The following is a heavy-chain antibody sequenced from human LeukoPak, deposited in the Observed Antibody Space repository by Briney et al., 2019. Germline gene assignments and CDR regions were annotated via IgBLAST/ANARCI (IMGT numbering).Heavy chain of an antibody. D-gene: IGHD5-12*01. J-gene: IGHJ6*03. Sequence: SSETLSLTCTISGGSISSYYWSWIRQPPGKGLEWIGYIYYTGSTNHNPSLKSRVTISVDTSKNQFSLKLSSVTAADTAVYYCARVVYSGYDFRGAMDVWGKGTTVTISS. CDR2: IYYTGST. V-gene: IGHV4-59*01. CDR1: GGSISSYY. CDR3: ARVVYSGYDFRGAMDV.